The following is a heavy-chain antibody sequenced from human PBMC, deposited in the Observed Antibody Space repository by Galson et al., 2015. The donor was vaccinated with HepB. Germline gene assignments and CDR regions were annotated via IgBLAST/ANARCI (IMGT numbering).Heavy chain of an antibody. Sequence: ETLSLTCSVSGASISISTFYWVWIRQTPVKGLEWIGNVHSSGVTYYNPSLNNRVTVSGDTAKIHFSLRVRSVTAADTAVYYCVRALGGSYFYGMDVWGQGTTVIVSS. CDR2: VHSSGVT. V-gene: IGHV4-39*01. CDR3: VRALGGSYFYGMDV. CDR1: GASISISTFY. J-gene: IGHJ6*02.